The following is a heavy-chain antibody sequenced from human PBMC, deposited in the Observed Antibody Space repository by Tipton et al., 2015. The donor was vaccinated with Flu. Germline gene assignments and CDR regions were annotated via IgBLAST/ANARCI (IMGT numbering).Heavy chain of an antibody. CDR1: GDSISSGDYY. Sequence: TLSLTCTVSGDSISSGDYYWSWIRQPAGKGLEWIGRVYSTGNINYNPSLKSRLTISVDRSKNQFSLKLSSVTAADTAVYYCARDSYYYDTSAYYALEYFDSWGQGTLVTVSS. CDR3: ARDSYYYDTSAYYALEYFDS. J-gene: IGHJ4*02. CDR2: VYSTGNI. V-gene: IGHV4-61*02. D-gene: IGHD3-22*01.